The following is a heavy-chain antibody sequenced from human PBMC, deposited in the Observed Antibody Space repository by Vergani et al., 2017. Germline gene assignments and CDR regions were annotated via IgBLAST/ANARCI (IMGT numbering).Heavy chain of an antibody. Sequence: EVQLVESGGGLVQPGGSLRLSCAASGFTFSSYWMSWVRQAPGKGLEWVSAISGSGGSTYYSDSVKGRFTISRDNSKNTLYLQMNSLRVEDTAVYYCAKPTVAAQGGWFDPWGQGTLVTVSS. J-gene: IGHJ5*02. CDR2: ISGSGGST. CDR3: AKPTVAAQGGWFDP. CDR1: GFTFSSYW. D-gene: IGHD2-15*01. V-gene: IGHV3-23*04.